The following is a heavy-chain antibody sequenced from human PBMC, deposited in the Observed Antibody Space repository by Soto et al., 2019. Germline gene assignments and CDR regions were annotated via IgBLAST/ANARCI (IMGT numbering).Heavy chain of an antibody. V-gene: IGHV1-18*04. J-gene: IGHJ5*02. CDR1: GNTFNRYG. D-gene: IGHD3-3*01. CDR2: IDNQNGET. Sequence: QVQLVQSGPEVKNPGASMKVSCKASGNTFNRYGINWVRQAPGQGLEWVGWIDNQNGETKYAQTLQSRVSLTTDASTNTAYMELKNLKSEDTAIYYCASVVVIAPSDLQTVDPWGQETLATVS. CDR3: ASVVVIAPSDLQTVDP.